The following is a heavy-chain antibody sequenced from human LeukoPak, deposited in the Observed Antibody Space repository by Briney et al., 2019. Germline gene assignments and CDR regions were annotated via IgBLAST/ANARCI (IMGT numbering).Heavy chain of an antibody. Sequence: GGSLRLSCAASGSTFSNYRMHWVRQAPGKGLLWVSRITSDGSTSDYADSVMGRFTMSRDNAKNTVYLHMNSLGAEDTAVYYCTRGLYGSPGDNWGQGTLVTVSS. D-gene: IGHD1-26*01. CDR1: GSTFSNYR. J-gene: IGHJ4*02. V-gene: IGHV3-74*01. CDR3: TRGLYGSPGDN. CDR2: ITSDGSTS.